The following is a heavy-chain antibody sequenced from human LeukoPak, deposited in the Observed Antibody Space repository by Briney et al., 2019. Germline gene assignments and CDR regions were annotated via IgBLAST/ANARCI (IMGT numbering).Heavy chain of an antibody. CDR3: ARRGPFWSGYLAVYYYYYGMDV. J-gene: IGHJ6*02. CDR1: GYTFTSYA. D-gene: IGHD3-3*01. Sequence: ASVKVSCKASGYTFTSYAMNWVRQAPGQGLEWMGWINTNTGNPTYAQGFTGRFVFSLDTSVSTAYLQISSLKAEDTAVYYCARRGPFWSGYLAVYYYYYGMDVWGQGTTVTVSS. V-gene: IGHV7-4-1*02. CDR2: INTNTGNP.